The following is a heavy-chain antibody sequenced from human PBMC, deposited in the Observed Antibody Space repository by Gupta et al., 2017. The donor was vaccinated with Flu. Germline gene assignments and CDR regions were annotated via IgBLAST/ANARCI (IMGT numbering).Heavy chain of an antibody. V-gene: IGHV4-34*01. CDR3: ARGFSTFWSGYSDY. J-gene: IGHJ4*02. D-gene: IGHD3-3*01. CDR1: GGSFSGYY. CDR2: INHSGSP. Sequence: QVQLQQWGAGLLKPSETLSLTCAVYGGSFSGYYWSWIRQPPGKGLEWIGEINHSGSPNYNPSRKSRVTISVDTSKNQFSLKLSSVTAADTAVYYCARGFSTFWSGYSDYWGQGTLVTVSS.